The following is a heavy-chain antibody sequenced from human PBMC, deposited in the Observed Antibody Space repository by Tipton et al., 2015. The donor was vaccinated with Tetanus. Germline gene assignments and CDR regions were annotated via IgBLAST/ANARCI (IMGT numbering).Heavy chain of an antibody. CDR3: AREPVRRSDY. CDR1: GGSVRSGDYS. Sequence: LSLTCTVSGGSVRSGDYSWNWLRQAPGKGLEWLSFIETNARGGATRYAASVQDRFTISRDDSKNTVYLEMNSLNSEDTAVYFCAREPVRRSDYWGQGTLVTVSS. CDR2: IETNARGGAT. V-gene: IGHV3-49*03. J-gene: IGHJ4*02.